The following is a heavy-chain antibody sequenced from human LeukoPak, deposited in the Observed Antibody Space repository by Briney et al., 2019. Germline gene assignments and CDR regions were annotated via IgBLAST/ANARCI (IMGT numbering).Heavy chain of an antibody. CDR1: GYTLTELS. D-gene: IGHD2-15*01. V-gene: IGHV1-24*01. J-gene: IGHJ3*02. Sequence: ASVKVSCKVSGYTLTELSMHWVRQAPGKGLEWMGGFDPEDGETIYAQKFQGRVTMTEDTSTDTAYMELSSLRSEDTAVYYCARGGYCSGGSCYSAAFDIWGQGTMVTVSS. CDR2: FDPEDGET. CDR3: ARGGYCSGGSCYSAAFDI.